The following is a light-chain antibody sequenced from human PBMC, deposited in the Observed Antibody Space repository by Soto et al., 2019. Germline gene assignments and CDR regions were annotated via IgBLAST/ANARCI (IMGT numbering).Light chain of an antibody. J-gene: IGLJ3*02. CDR3: SSYTSTNSWV. CDR1: SSDVGGYNY. V-gene: IGLV2-14*01. CDR2: DVS. Sequence: QSVLTQSASVSGSPGQSITISCTGTSSDVGGYNYFSWYQKHPGKAPKLIIYDVSNRPSGVSTRFSGSKSGNTASLTISGLQAEDEADYSCSSYTSTNSWVFGGGTKLTVL.